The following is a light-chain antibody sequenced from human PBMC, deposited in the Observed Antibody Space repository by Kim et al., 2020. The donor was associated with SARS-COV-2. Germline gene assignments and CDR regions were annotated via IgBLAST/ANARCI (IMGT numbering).Light chain of an antibody. CDR3: LLSYSDAWV. Sequence: PGAPVTLTCGSSIGTVTWGHYPCWFRRKPGQAPRTLIYDARNKLSWTPARFSGSLPRGKAALSLSGAQPEDEAEYYCLLSYSDAWVFGGGTQLTAL. CDR1: IGTVTWGHY. J-gene: IGLJ3*02. CDR2: DAR. V-gene: IGLV7-46*01.